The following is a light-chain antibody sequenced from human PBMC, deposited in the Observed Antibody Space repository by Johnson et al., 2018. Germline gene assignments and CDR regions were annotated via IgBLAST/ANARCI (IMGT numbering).Light chain of an antibody. CDR2: KNN. J-gene: IGLJ1*01. V-gene: IGLV1-51*02. Sequence: QSVLTQPPSVSAAPGQKVTISCSGSSSTIGNNYVSWYQQLPGTAPKLLIYKNNKRHSGILDRFYGSKSGTPATLAITGLQTRDEPDYYCGTWVSSLSAGNVVQTGTKVTVL. CDR3: GTWVSSLSAGNV. CDR1: SSTIGNNY.